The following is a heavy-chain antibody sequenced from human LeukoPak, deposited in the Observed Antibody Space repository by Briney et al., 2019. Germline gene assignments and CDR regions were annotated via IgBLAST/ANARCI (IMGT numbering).Heavy chain of an antibody. CDR2: INHEGRQK. J-gene: IGHJ4*02. D-gene: IGHD6-25*01. Sequence: GGSLRHSCEAPGVTFRNYWMSWVRQAPGKGLEWVANINHEGRQKWDVDSVKGRVTISRDNTKNSLYLQMYSLRDEDTAVYYCARSSSPGSVDYWGQGTLVTVSS. CDR3: ARSSSPGSVDY. CDR1: GVTFRNYW. V-gene: IGHV3-7*01.